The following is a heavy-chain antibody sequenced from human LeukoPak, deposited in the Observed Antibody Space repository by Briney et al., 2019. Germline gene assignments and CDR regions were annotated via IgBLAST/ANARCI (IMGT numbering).Heavy chain of an antibody. D-gene: IGHD1-26*01. J-gene: IGHJ4*02. CDR3: ATRRVGATHFDY. CDR2: IYYSGST. CDR1: SGSISSYY. Sequence: SETLSLTCTVSSGSISSYYWSWIRQPPGKGLEWIGYIYYSGSTNYNPSLKSRVTISVDTSKNQFSLKLSSVTAADTAVYYCATRRVGATHFDYWGQGTLVTVSS. V-gene: IGHV4-59*08.